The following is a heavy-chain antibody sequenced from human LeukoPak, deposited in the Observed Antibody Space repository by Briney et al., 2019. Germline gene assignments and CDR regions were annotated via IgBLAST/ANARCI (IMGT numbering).Heavy chain of an antibody. CDR2: ISSSSSYI. Sequence: PGGSLRLSCAASGFTFSSYSMNWVRQAPGKGLEWVSSISSSSSYIYYADSVKGRFTISRDNAKNSLYLQMNSLRVDDTAVYYCARGASVVAGSDDAFDIWGQGTMVTVSS. D-gene: IGHD6-19*01. V-gene: IGHV3-21*01. CDR3: ARGASVVAGSDDAFDI. J-gene: IGHJ3*02. CDR1: GFTFSSYS.